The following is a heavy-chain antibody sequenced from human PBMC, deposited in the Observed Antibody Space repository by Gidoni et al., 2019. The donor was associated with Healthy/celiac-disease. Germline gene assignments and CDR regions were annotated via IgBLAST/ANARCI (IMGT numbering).Heavy chain of an antibody. D-gene: IGHD2-15*01. Sequence: QVQLVESGGGLVKPGGSLRLSCAASGFTFSDYYMSWIRQAPGKGLEWVSYISSSGSTIYYADSVKGRFTISRDNAKNSLYLQMNSLRAEDTAVYYCARDEVVVAATYDYGDYDGCKWDYWGQGTLVTVSS. CDR2: ISSSGSTI. J-gene: IGHJ4*02. CDR3: ARDEVVVAATYDYGDYDGCKWDY. CDR1: GFTFSDYY. V-gene: IGHV3-11*01.